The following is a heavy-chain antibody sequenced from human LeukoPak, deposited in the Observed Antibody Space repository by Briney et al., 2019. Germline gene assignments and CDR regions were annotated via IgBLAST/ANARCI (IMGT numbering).Heavy chain of an antibody. CDR1: EFTFSNYA. J-gene: IGHJ3*02. D-gene: IGHD3-10*01. CDR2: IGSRSSSI. CDR3: AREAGEAFDI. Sequence: GGSLRLSCVASEFTFSNYAMNWVRQVPGKGLEWVSSIGSRSSSIYYADSVKGRFTISRDNAKNSLYLQMNSLRAEDTAVYYCAREAGEAFDIWGQGTMVTVSS. V-gene: IGHV3-21*01.